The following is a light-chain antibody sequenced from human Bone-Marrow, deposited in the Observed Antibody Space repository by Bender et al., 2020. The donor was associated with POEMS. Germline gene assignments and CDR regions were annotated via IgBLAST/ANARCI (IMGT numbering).Light chain of an antibody. J-gene: IGLJ1*01. CDR3: QVWDSSSDHYV. Sequence: SFDLTQPPSVSVSPGQTARITCSGDVLTKKYSRWFQQKPGQAPVLVIYDDSDRPSRIPERFSGSNSANTATLTISRVEAGDEADYYCQVWDSSSDHYVFGSGTKVIVL. CDR2: DDS. CDR1: VLTKKY. V-gene: IGLV3-21*02.